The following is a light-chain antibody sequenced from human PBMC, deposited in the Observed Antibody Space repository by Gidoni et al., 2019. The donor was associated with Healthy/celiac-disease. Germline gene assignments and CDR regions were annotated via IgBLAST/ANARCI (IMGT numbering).Light chain of an antibody. CDR3: QQYNNWPSRT. V-gene: IGKV3-15*01. CDR2: GAS. CDR1: QSVSSN. Sequence: EIVMTQSPATLSVSPGERATLSCRASQSVSSNLAWYQQKPGQAPRLLIYGASSGSGTEFTLTISSLQSEDFAVYYCQQYNNWPSRTFXXXTKVEIK. J-gene: IGKJ1*01.